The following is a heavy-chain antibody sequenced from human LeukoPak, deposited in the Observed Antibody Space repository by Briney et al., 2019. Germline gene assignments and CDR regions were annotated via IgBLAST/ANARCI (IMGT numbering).Heavy chain of an antibody. V-gene: IGHV3-66*01. CDR2: IYSGGST. CDR1: GFTVSSNY. Sequence: PGGSLRLSCAASGFTVSSNYMSWVRQAPGKGLEWVSVIYSGGSTYYADSVKGRFTISRDHSKNTLYLQMNSLRAEDTAVYYCARASQSYYYGSGSYLYWGQGTLVTVSS. J-gene: IGHJ4*02. D-gene: IGHD3-10*01. CDR3: ARASQSYYYGSGSYLY.